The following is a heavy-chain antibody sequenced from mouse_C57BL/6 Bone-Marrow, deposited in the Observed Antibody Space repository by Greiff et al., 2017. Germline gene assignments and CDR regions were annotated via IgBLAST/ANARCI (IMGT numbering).Heavy chain of an antibody. CDR1: GYTFTDYY. J-gene: IGHJ4*01. V-gene: IGHV1-76*01. D-gene: IGHD1-1*01. CDR2: IYPGSGNT. CDR3: AREGYYVSSYHAMDY. Sequence: VQLQQSGAELVRPGASVKLSCKASGYTFTDYYINWVKQRPGQGLEWIARIYPGSGNTYYTEKFKGKATLTAEKSSSTAYMQLSSLTSEDSAVYFCAREGYYVSSYHAMDYWGQGTSVTVSS.